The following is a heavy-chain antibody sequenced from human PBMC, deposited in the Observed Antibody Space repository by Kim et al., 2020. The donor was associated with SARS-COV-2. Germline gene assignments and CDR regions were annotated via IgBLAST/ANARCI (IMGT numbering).Heavy chain of an antibody. V-gene: IGHV4-34*01. Sequence: SETLSLTCAVYGGSFSGYYWSWIRQPPGKGLEWIGEINHSGSTNYNPSLKSRVTISVDTSENQFSLKLSSVTAADTAVYYCARSRRRDLSQPEQQLVRSQYYYYGMDVWGQGTTVTVSS. CDR2: INHSGST. CDR3: ARSRRRDLSQPEQQLVRSQYYYYGMDV. D-gene: IGHD6-13*01. J-gene: IGHJ6*02. CDR1: GGSFSGYY.